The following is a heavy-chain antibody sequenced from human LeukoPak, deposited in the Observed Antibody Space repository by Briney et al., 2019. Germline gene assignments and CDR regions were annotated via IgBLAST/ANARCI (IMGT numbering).Heavy chain of an antibody. CDR1: GFAFSSYG. D-gene: IGHD6-13*01. CDR3: AKARGSSWYEFDC. Sequence: PGGSLRLSCAASGFAFSSYGMSWVRQAPGKGLEWVSAISNSGGSLYHADSVKGRFTISRGNFKNTLYLQMNSLRAEDTALYYCAKARGSSWYEFDCWGQGTLVTVSP. V-gene: IGHV3-23*01. CDR2: ISNSGGSL. J-gene: IGHJ4*02.